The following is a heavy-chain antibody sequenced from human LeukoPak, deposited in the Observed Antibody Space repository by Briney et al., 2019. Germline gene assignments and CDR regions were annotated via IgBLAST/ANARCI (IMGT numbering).Heavy chain of an antibody. V-gene: IGHV3-15*01. J-gene: IGHJ3*02. Sequence: PGGSLRLSCAASGFTFSVTWMSWVRQAPGRGLEWVGRFKSKAAGGTTDYAAPVAGRVTIQRHDPKKVQHPQMNSLKTEGTSVYYCTRGVPQAAVFDIWGQGTMVTVSS. CDR2: FKSKAAGGTT. CDR1: GFTFSVTW. CDR3: TRGVPQAAVFDI. D-gene: IGHD3-10*01.